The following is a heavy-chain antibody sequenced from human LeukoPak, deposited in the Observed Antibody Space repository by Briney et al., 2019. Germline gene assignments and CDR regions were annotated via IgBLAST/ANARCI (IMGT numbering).Heavy chain of an antibody. CDR1: GFTFSNYW. V-gene: IGHV3-7*01. CDR3: ARDDGDV. CDR2: INEDGSGK. Sequence: EGSLRLSCVSSGFTFSNYWMKWVRQAPGKGLERVASINEDGSGKFSVGSVKDRITISRDNTRNSLDLQINSLTVEDTAIYYCARDDGDVWGTGTTVTVSS. J-gene: IGHJ6*04.